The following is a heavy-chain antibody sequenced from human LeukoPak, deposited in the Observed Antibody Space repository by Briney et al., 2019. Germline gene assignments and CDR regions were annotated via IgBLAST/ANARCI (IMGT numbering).Heavy chain of an antibody. V-gene: IGHV1-18*04. D-gene: IGHD3-9*01. Sequence: ASVKVSCKASGYTFTGYYMHWVRQAPGQGLEWMGWISAYNGNTNYAQKLQGRVTMTTDTSTSTAYMELRSLRTDDTAVYFCARTHYDRLSGYYSGGGPFDYWGQGTQVTVSS. J-gene: IGHJ4*02. CDR1: GYTFTGYY. CDR3: ARTHYDRLSGYYSGGGPFDY. CDR2: ISAYNGNT.